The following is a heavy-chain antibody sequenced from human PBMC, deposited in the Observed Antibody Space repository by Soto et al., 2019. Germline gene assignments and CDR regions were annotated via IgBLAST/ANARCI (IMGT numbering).Heavy chain of an antibody. CDR1: GFTFSDYY. CDR3: ARDTAASIVATIISTFDY. V-gene: IGHV3-11*01. J-gene: IGHJ4*02. Sequence: GSLRLSCAASGFTFSDYYMSWIRQAPGKGLEWVSYISSSGSTIYYADSVKGRFAISRDNAKNSLYLQMNSLRAEDTAVYYCARDTAASIVATIISTFDYWGQGTLVTVSS. D-gene: IGHD5-12*01. CDR2: ISSSGSTI.